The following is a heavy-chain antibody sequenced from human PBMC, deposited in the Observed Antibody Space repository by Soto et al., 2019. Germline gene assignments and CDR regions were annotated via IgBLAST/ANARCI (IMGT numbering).Heavy chain of an antibody. D-gene: IGHD4-17*01. CDR1: GVTVSSKY. J-gene: IGHJ3*02. V-gene: IGHV3-53*01. Sequence: PGGSLTLSCAACGVTVSSKYMSWVRQAPGKGLEWVSVIYSGGSTYYADSVKGRFTISRDNSKNTLYLQMNSLRAEDTAVYYCARERSRAFDIWGQGTMVTVSS. CDR3: ARERSRAFDI. CDR2: IYSGGST.